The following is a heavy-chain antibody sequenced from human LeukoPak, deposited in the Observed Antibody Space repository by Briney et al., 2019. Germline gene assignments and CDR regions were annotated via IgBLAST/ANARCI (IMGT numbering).Heavy chain of an antibody. D-gene: IGHD2/OR15-2a*01. Sequence: GGSLRLSCAASGFTFSSYAMSWVRQAPGKGLEWVSAISGSGGSTYYADSVEGRFTISRDNSKNTLYLQMNSLRAEDTAVYYCASSTRDETFDYWGQGTLVTVSS. V-gene: IGHV3-23*01. CDR2: ISGSGGST. CDR3: ASSTRDETFDY. CDR1: GFTFSSYA. J-gene: IGHJ4*02.